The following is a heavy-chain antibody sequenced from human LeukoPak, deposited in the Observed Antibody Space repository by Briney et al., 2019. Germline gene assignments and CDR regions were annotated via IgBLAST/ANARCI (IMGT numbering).Heavy chain of an antibody. Sequence: SVKVSCKASGGTFSSYSISWVRQAPGQGLEWMGGIIPIFGTANYAQKFQGRVTITADKSTSTAYMDLSSLRSENAAVYYCARDVRGAAQFSDAFHIWGQGTMVTVSS. CDR2: IIPIFGTA. CDR1: GGTFSSYS. D-gene: IGHD6-13*01. CDR3: ARDVRGAAQFSDAFHI. J-gene: IGHJ3*02. V-gene: IGHV1-69*06.